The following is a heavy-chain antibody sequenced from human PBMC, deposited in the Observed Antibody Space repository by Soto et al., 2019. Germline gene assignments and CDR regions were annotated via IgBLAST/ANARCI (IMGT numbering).Heavy chain of an antibody. CDR2: IKQDGSEK. CDR3: AKNTRYCSSTNCFVFDY. Sequence: EVQLVESGGGLVQPGGSLRLSCAASGFTFSGYWMSWVRQAPGKGLEWVANIKQDGSEKYYVDSVKGRFTNSRDNAKNSLYLLMNSLRAEDTAVYYCAKNTRYCSSTNCFVFDYWGQGTLVTVSS. CDR1: GFTFSGYW. V-gene: IGHV3-7*01. J-gene: IGHJ4*02. D-gene: IGHD2-2*01.